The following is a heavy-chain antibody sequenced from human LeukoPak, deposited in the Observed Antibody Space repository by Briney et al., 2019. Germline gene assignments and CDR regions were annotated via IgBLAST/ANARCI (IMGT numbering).Heavy chain of an antibody. V-gene: IGHV3-48*02. Sequence: GGSLRLSCAPSGFTFSRYSINWVRQAPGKGLEWVSYISGSGGSILYADSAKGRCTISRDNAKNSLYLQMNNLREEDTAVYYCAREPRDSDSWVDYWGQGTLVTVSS. CDR3: AREPRDSDSWVDY. CDR2: ISGSGGSI. D-gene: IGHD2-15*01. J-gene: IGHJ4*02. CDR1: GFTFSRYS.